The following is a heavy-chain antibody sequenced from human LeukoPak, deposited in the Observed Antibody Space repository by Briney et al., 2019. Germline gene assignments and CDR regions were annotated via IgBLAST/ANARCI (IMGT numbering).Heavy chain of an antibody. D-gene: IGHD2-21*02. CDR2: LRGSGGST. Sequence: GGSLRLSCAASGFTFSNYAMSWVRQAPGKGLEWVSGLRGSGGSTYYADSVKGRFTISRDNFKNTLYLQMNSLRAEDTAVYYCAKGGGGDFPFDYWGQGTLVTVSS. V-gene: IGHV3-23*01. CDR3: AKGGGGDFPFDY. J-gene: IGHJ4*02. CDR1: GFTFSNYA.